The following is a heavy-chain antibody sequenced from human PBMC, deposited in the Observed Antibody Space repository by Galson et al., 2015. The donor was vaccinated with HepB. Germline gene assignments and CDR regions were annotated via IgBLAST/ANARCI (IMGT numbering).Heavy chain of an antibody. J-gene: IGHJ6*02. V-gene: IGHV3-30*18. CDR3: AKDLGVPASLSYYYYGMDV. CDR1: GFTFSSYG. CDR2: ISYDGSNK. Sequence: SLRLSCAAPGFTFSSYGMHWVRQAPGKGLEWVAVISYDGSNKYYADSVKGRFTISRDNSKNTLYLQMNSLRAEDTAVYYCAKDLGVPASLSYYYYGMDVWGQGTTVTVSS. D-gene: IGHD2-2*01.